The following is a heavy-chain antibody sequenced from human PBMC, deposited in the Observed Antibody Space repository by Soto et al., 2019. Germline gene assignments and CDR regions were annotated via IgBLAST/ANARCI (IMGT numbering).Heavy chain of an antibody. J-gene: IGHJ4*02. CDR2: INHSGST. D-gene: IGHD2-2*02. CDR1: GGSFSGYY. Sequence: SETLSLTCAVYGGSFSGYYWRRIRQPPGKGLEWIGEINHSGSTNYNPSLKSRVTISVDTSKNQFSLKLSSVTAADTAVYYCARGWGTSCYIQWGQGTLVTVSS. CDR3: ARGWGTSCYIQ. V-gene: IGHV4-34*01.